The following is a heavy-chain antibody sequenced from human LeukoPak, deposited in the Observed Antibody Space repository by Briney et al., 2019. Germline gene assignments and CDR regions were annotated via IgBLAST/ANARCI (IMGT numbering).Heavy chain of an antibody. J-gene: IGHJ4*02. D-gene: IGHD3-16*02. CDR3: WVMITFWGVIVIDY. CDR2: IYYSGST. V-gene: IGHV4-39*01. Sequence: SETLSLTCTVSGGSISSSSYYWGWIRQPPGKGLEWIGSIYYSGSTYYNPSLKSRVTVSVDTSKNQFSLKLSSVTAADTAVYYCWVMITFWGVIVIDYWGQGTLVTVSS. CDR1: GGSISSSSYY.